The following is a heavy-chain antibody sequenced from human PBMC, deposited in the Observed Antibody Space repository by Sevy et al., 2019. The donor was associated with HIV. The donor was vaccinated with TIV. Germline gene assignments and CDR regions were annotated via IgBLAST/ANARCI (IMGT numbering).Heavy chain of an antibody. Sequence: SETLSLTCAVYGGSFSGYYWSWIRQPPGKGLEWIGEINHSGSTNYNPSLKSRVTISVDTSKNQFSLKLSSVTAADTAVYYCARGRRLVGATIGFRFDYWGQGTLVTVSS. V-gene: IGHV4-34*01. CDR3: ARGRRLVGATIGFRFDY. D-gene: IGHD1-26*01. CDR1: GGSFSGYY. J-gene: IGHJ4*02. CDR2: INHSGST.